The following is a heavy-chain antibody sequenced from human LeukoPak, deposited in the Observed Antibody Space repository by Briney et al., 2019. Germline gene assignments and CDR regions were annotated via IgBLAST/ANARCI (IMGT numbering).Heavy chain of an antibody. CDR2: IWYDGSSK. CDR1: GFSFSAYG. V-gene: IGHV3-33*01. J-gene: IGHJ4*02. D-gene: IGHD6-13*01. Sequence: GRSLRLSCAASGFSFSAYGVPWVRQAPGKGLEWVAVIWYDGSSKDYADSVKGRFTFSRDSSKNTLYLQMNSLTVEDTAVYCCARSQSSSLIDYWGQGTLVTVSS. CDR3: ARSQSSSLIDY.